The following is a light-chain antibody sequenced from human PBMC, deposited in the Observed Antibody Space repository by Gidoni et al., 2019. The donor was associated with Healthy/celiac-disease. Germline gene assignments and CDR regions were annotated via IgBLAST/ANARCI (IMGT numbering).Light chain of an antibody. V-gene: IGLV2-14*01. J-gene: IGLJ2*01. CDR1: SSDVGGYKD. CDR2: EVS. CDR3: SSYTSSSTLV. Sequence: QSALTQPASASGSPGQSITISCTGTSSDVGGYKDVSWYQQHPGKAPKLMIYEVSNRPSGVSNRFSGSKSGNTASLTISGLQAEDEADYYCSSYTSSSTLVFGGGTKLTVL.